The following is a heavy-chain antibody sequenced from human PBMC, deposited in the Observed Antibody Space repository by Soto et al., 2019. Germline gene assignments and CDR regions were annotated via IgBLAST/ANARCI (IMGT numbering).Heavy chain of an antibody. CDR3: ARVGASAGTIYYFDY. D-gene: IGHD1-1*01. Sequence: ASVKVSCKASGYTFTSYAMHWVRQAPGQRLEWMGWINADNGNTKYSQKFQGRVTITTDTSTSTAYMELRSLRSEDTAVYYCARVGASAGTIYYFDYWGQGTLVTVSS. J-gene: IGHJ4*02. CDR2: INADNGNT. V-gene: IGHV1-3*01. CDR1: GYTFTSYA.